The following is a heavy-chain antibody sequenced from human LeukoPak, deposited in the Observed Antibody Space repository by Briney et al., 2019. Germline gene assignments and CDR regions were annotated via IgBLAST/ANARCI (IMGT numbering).Heavy chain of an antibody. CDR2: IYHSGST. CDR3: AKNLLSLWLIDN. V-gene: IGHV4-30-2*01. CDR1: GGSISSGGYS. Sequence: PSETLSLTCAVSGGSISSGGYSWSWIRQPPGKGLEWIGYIYHSGSTYYNPSLKSRVTISVDRSKNQFSLKLSSVTAADTALYYCAKNLLSLWLIDNWGQGTLVTVSS. D-gene: IGHD2-21*01. J-gene: IGHJ4*02.